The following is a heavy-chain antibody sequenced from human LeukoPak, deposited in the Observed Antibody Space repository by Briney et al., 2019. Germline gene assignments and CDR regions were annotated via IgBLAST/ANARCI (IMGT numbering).Heavy chain of an antibody. Sequence: ASVKVSCKAYGYTFTSYYMHWVRQAPGQGLEWMGIINPSGGSTSHAQKFPGRVTMTRDMSTSTVYMELSSLRSEDTAVYYCARDYDGYNSRPIDVWGKGTTVTVSS. CDR3: ARDYDGYNSRPIDV. CDR1: GYTFTSYY. CDR2: INPSGGST. D-gene: IGHD5-24*01. V-gene: IGHV1-46*01. J-gene: IGHJ6*04.